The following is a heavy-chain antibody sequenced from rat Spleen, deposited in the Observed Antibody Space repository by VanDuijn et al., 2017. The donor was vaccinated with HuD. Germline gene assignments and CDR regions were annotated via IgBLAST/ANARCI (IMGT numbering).Heavy chain of an antibody. D-gene: IGHD1-9*01. Sequence: EVQLVESGGGLVQPGRSMKLSCAASGFTFSDYYMAWVRQAPTKGLDWVASISPGGGVTYYRDSVKGRFTLSRDNAKSTLFLQMDSMMSEDTATYFCARGGPDTMGITDNWFAYWGQGTLVTVSS. J-gene: IGHJ3*01. CDR2: ISPGGGVT. V-gene: IGHV5-25*01. CDR1: GFTFSDYY. CDR3: ARGGPDTMGITDNWFAY.